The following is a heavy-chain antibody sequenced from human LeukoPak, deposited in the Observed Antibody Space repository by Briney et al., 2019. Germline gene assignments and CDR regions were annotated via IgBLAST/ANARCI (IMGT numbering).Heavy chain of an antibody. Sequence: PGGSLRLSCAASGFTFSSYSMNWVRQAPGRGLEWVSYISSSSSTIYYADSVKGRFTISRDNAKNSLYLQMNSLRAEDTAVYYCARVLSVSYYGSGSYYPDYWGQGTLVTVSS. CDR1: GFTFSSYS. CDR2: ISSSSSTI. D-gene: IGHD3-10*01. V-gene: IGHV3-48*01. CDR3: ARVLSVSYYGSGSYYPDY. J-gene: IGHJ4*02.